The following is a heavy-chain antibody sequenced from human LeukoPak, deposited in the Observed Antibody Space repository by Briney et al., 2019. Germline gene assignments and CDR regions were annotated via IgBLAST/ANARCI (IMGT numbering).Heavy chain of an antibody. D-gene: IGHD3-10*01. J-gene: IGHJ4*02. CDR2: ISWNSGSI. V-gene: IGHV3-9*01. CDR1: GFTFDDYA. Sequence: GRSLTLSCAASGFTFDDYAMHCVRQAPGKGLECVSGISWNSGSIGYADSVKGRFTISRDKAKNSLYLQMNSLRAEDTALYYCAKDRYYDSGSYGGFDYWGQGTLVTVSS. CDR3: AKDRYYDSGSYGGFDY.